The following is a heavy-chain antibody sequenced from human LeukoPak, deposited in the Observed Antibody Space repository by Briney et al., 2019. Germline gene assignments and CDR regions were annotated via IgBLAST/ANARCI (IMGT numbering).Heavy chain of an antibody. V-gene: IGHV3-30*03. Sequence: GGSLRLSCVASGFTFSSYGMHWVRQAPGEGLEWVAVISVDGSKKYYVDSVKGRFTISRDNSQNSRYLQMNSLRDEDTGVYYCARVGGLRGYYWGMDVWGQGTTVPVSS. J-gene: IGHJ6*02. CDR3: ARVGGLRGYYWGMDV. D-gene: IGHD4-23*01. CDR1: GFTFSSYG. CDR2: ISVDGSKK.